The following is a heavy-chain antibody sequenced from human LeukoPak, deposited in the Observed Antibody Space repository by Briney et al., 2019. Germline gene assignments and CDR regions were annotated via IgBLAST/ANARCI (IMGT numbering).Heavy chain of an antibody. J-gene: IGHJ4*02. CDR1: GFTFSYAW. D-gene: IGHD6-19*01. V-gene: IGHV3-15*01. CDR2: IKSKTDGGTT. CDR3: STDPAGTLVY. Sequence: PGGSLRLSCAASGFTFSYAWMTWVRQAPGKGLEWVGRIKSKTDGGTTDYAAPVKGRFTISRDDSENTVFLQMNMLKTDDPAVYYCSTDPAGTLVYWGEGTLVTVSS.